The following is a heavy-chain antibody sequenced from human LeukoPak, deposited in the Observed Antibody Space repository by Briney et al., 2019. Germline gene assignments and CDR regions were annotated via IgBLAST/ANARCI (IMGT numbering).Heavy chain of an antibody. D-gene: IGHD2-2*01. Sequence: GGSLRLSCAASGFTFSSYWMNWARQAPGKGLEWVASINHNGNVNYYVDSVKGRFTISRDNSKNTLYLQMNSLRAEDTAVYYCAKDLYCSSTSCYYGMDVWGQGTTVTVSS. J-gene: IGHJ6*02. CDR1: GFTFSSYW. V-gene: IGHV3-7*01. CDR3: AKDLYCSSTSCYYGMDV. CDR2: INHNGNVN.